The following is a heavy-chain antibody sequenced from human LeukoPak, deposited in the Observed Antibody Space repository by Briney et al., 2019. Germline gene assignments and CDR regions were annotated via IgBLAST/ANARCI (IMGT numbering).Heavy chain of an antibody. CDR2: IYSGGST. Sequence: GGSLRLSCAASEFSVGSNYMTWVRQAPGKGLEWVSLIYSGGSTYYADSVKGRFTISRDNSKNTLYLQMNSLRAEDTAVYYCARDLRSYSSGWYDYYYNYMDVWGKGTTVTVSS. V-gene: IGHV3-66*01. CDR1: EFSVGSNY. CDR3: ARDLRSYSSGWYDYYYNYMDV. D-gene: IGHD6-19*01. J-gene: IGHJ6*03.